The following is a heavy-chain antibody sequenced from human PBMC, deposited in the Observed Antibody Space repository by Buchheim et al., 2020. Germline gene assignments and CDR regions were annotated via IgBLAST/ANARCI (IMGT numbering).Heavy chain of an antibody. CDR1: GGSISSGGYS. CDR2: IYHSGST. J-gene: IGHJ4*02. V-gene: IGHV4-30-2*01. D-gene: IGHD3-22*01. Sequence: QLQLQESGSGLVKPSQTLSLTCAVSGGSISSGGYSWCWIRQPPGKGLEWIGYIYHSGSTYYNPSLKSRVTISVDRSKNQFSQKLSSVAAADTAVYYCARGRPYYYDSSGYLSGNPFDYWGQGTL. CDR3: ARGRPYYYDSSGYLSGNPFDY.